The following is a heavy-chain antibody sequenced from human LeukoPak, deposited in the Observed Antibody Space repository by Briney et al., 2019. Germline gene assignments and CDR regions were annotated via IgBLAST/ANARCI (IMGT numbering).Heavy chain of an antibody. CDR2: ISCRGGST. Sequence: RGRSLRPARAPAGPTFSTYATSWVRQPPGKGLGWGSVISCRGGSTLSADSVKSPFTISRDNSKNTLSLQMNSLRAEDTAVYYCVKGLSASSGWYYFDYWGEGTLVTVSS. CDR3: VKGLSASSGWYYFDY. V-gene: IGHV3-23*01. J-gene: IGHJ4*02. D-gene: IGHD6-19*01. CDR1: GPTFSTYA.